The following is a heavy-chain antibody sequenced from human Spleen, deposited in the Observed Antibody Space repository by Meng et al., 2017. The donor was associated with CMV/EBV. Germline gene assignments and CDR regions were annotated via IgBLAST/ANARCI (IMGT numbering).Heavy chain of an antibody. CDR1: GYTLTKFL. CDR2: INPSSGSA. J-gene: IGHJ3*02. V-gene: IGHV1-46*01. Sequence: ASVKVSCKASGYTLTKFLIHWMRHAPGQGLEWMGIINPSSGSASHAQKFQGRVTMTRDTSTSTVYVELNSLRSEDTAVYYCARDLFCSSDNCDDAFNIWGQGTMVTVSS. D-gene: IGHD6-25*01. CDR3: ARDLFCSSDNCDDAFNI.